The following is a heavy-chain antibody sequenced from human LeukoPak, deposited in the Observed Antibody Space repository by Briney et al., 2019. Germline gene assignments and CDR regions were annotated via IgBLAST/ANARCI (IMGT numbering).Heavy chain of an antibody. Sequence: GGSLRLSCVASGFTFSSYTMSWVRQAPGKGLEWVSSISGSGGSTYYADSVKGRFTISRDNYKNTLYPQTNSLRGEDTAVYYCGIDREGTIADYFDFCGQGTLVTVSS. CDR3: GIDREGTIADYFDF. J-gene: IGHJ4*02. D-gene: IGHD1-7*01. V-gene: IGHV3-23*01. CDR2: ISGSGGST. CDR1: GFTFSSYT.